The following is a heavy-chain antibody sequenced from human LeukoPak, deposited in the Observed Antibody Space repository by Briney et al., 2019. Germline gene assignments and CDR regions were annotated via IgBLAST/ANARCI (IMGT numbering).Heavy chain of an antibody. D-gene: IGHD6-19*01. J-gene: IGHJ4*02. CDR3: AKDNRRHYTSGPNPDSLH. Sequence: GGSLRLSCAASGFTFTSYAMNWVRQAPGKGLEWVSAISGSGVSTYYADSVKGRFTISRDNSKNMLYLQMNSLRAEDTAVYYCAKDNRRHYTSGPNPDSLHWGQGALVTVSS. CDR1: GFTFTSYA. CDR2: ISGSGVST. V-gene: IGHV3-23*01.